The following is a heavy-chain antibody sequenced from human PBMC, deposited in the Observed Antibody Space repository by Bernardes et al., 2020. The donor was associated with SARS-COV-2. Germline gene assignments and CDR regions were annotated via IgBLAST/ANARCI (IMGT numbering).Heavy chain of an antibody. CDR3: ARGGDCGGSCYYYYGMDV. Sequence: GGSLRLSCAASGFTFSSYWMHWVRQAPGKGLVWVSRINSDGSSTSYADSVKGRFTISRDNAKNTLYLQMNSLRAEDTAVYYCARGGDCGGSCYYYYGMDVWGQGTTVTVSS. V-gene: IGHV3-74*01. CDR1: GFTFSSYW. D-gene: IGHD2-15*01. CDR2: INSDGSST. J-gene: IGHJ6*02.